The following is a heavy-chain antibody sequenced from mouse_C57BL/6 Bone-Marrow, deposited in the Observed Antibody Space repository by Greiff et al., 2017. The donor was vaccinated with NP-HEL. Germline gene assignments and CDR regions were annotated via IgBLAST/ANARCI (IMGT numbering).Heavy chain of an antibody. CDR2: IDPENGDT. D-gene: IGHD1-1*01. CDR3: TLYYGSIYYAMDY. V-gene: IGHV14-4*01. CDR1: GFNIKDDY. J-gene: IGHJ4*01. Sequence: EVQLQQSGAELVRPGASVKLSCTASGFNIKDDYMHWVKQRPEQGLEWIGWIDPENGDTEYASKFQGKATITADTSSNTAYLQLSSLTSEDTAVYYCTLYYGSIYYAMDYWGQGTPVTVSS.